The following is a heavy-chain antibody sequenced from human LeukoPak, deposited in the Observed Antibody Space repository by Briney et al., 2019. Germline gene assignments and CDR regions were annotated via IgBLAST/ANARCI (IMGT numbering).Heavy chain of an antibody. V-gene: IGHV3-21*04. CDR2: ISSSSAYI. CDR3: ARDRSSTVTNSWYFDL. J-gene: IGHJ2*01. CDR1: GFTFTSDT. Sequence: GGSLRLSCAASGFTFTSDTMNWVRQAPGKGLDWVSSISSSSAYIYYADSVKGRFTISRDNAKNSLYLQMNSLRAEDTAVYYCARDRSSTVTNSWYFDLWGRGTLVTVSS. D-gene: IGHD4-17*01.